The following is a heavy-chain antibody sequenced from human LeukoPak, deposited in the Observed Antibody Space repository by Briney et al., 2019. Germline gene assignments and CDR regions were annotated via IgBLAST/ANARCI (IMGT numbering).Heavy chain of an antibody. Sequence: GGSLRLSCAASGFTFSSYSMNWVRQAPGKGLEWVSYISSSSSTIYYADSVKGRFTISRDNSKNTLYLQMNSLRAEDTAVYYCAKDLVNYDFWSGYWRDPGSNWFDPWGQGTLVTVSS. CDR3: AKDLVNYDFWSGYWRDPGSNWFDP. CDR2: ISSSSSTI. J-gene: IGHJ5*02. CDR1: GFTFSSYS. D-gene: IGHD3-3*01. V-gene: IGHV3-48*01.